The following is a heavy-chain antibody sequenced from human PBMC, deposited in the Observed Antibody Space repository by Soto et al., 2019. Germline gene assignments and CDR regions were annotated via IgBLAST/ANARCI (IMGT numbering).Heavy chain of an antibody. CDR1: GGSVSSYY. J-gene: IGHJ5*02. CDR2: IYYSGST. Sequence: SETLSLTCTVSGGSVSSYYWSWIRQPPGKGLEWIGYIYYSGSTNYNPSLKSRVTISVDTCKNQFSLKLSYVTAADTAVYYCARAGTQWLRARGWFDPWGQGTLVTVSS. V-gene: IGHV4-59*02. D-gene: IGHD5-12*01. CDR3: ARAGTQWLRARGWFDP.